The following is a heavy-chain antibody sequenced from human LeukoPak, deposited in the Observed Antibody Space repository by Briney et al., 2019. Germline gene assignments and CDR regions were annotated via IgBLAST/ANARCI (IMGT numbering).Heavy chain of an antibody. Sequence: SETLSLTCTVSGGSISSYYWSWIRQPPGKGLEWIWYIYYSGSTNYNPSLKSRVTISVDTSKNQFSLKLSSVIAADTAVYYCARDRRVVVVAATPYYYYGMDVWGQGTTVTVSS. V-gene: IGHV4-59*12. CDR2: IYYSGST. J-gene: IGHJ6*02. CDR1: GGSISSYY. D-gene: IGHD2-15*01. CDR3: ARDRRVVVVAATPYYYYGMDV.